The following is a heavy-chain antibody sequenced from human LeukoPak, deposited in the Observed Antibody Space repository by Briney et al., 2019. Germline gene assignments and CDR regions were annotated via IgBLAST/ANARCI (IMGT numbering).Heavy chain of an antibody. CDR1: GGTFSSYA. V-gene: IGHV1-69*04. D-gene: IGHD1-26*01. Sequence: ASVKVSCKASGGTFSSYAISWVRQAPGQGLEWMGRIIPILGIANYAQKFQGRVTITADKSTSTAYMELSSLRSEDTAVYYCARLPSVKLYYFDYWGQGTLVTVSS. CDR3: ARLPSVKLYYFDY. CDR2: IIPILGIA. J-gene: IGHJ4*02.